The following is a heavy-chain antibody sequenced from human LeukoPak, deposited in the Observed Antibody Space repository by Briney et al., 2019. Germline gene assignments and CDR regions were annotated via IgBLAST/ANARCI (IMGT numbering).Heavy chain of an antibody. D-gene: IGHD2-2*01. J-gene: IGHJ5*02. CDR1: GFTFSSYA. CDR2: ISCDGSYK. CDR3: ARDGAGYCSRTSCYGSWFDP. V-gene: IGHV3-30*04. Sequence: GGSLRLSCAASGFTFSSYAMHWVRQAPGKGLEWVALISCDGSYKCYADSVKGRFTVSRDNSKNTLYLQMNSLRAEDTAVYYYARDGAGYCSRTSCYGSWFDPWGQGTLVTVSS.